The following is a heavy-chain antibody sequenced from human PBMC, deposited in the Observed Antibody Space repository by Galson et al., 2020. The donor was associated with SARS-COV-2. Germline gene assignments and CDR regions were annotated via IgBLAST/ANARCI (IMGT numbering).Heavy chain of an antibody. Sequence: GGSLRLSCAASGFTFSSYDMHWVRQATGKGLEWVSAIGTAGDTYYPGSVKGRFTISRENAKNSLYLQMNSLRAGDTAVYYCARGKTTTVTYGRYYYYYYMDVWGKGTTVTVSS. CDR2: IGTAGDT. D-gene: IGHD4-17*01. CDR1: GFTFSSYD. J-gene: IGHJ6*03. V-gene: IGHV3-13*01. CDR3: ARGKTTTVTYGRYYYYYYMDV.